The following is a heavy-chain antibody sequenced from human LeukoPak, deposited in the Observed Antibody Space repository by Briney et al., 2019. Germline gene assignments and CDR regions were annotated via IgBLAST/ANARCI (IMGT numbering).Heavy chain of an antibody. CDR2: IYYSGSS. Sequence: GSLRLSCAASGFTFSSYAMSWIRQAPGKGLEWIGYIYYSGSSNYNPSFKSRVTMSVDTSKKQFSLRVSSVTAADTAVYYCARTEYYFDHWGQGTLVTVSS. CDR3: ARTEYYFDH. CDR1: GFTFSSYA. D-gene: IGHD3-10*01. V-gene: IGHV4-59*01. J-gene: IGHJ4*02.